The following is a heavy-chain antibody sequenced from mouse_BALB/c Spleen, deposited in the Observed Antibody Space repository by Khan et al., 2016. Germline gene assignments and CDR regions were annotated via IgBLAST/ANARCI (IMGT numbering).Heavy chain of an antibody. CDR2: ISYSGST. V-gene: IGHV3-2*02. D-gene: IGHD1-1*01. Sequence: EVQLQESGPGLVKPSQSLSLTCTVTGYSITSDYAWNWIRQFPGNKLEWMGYISYSGSTSYNPSFKSRIAITRDTYKNQFFLQLNSVTTEDTATYYCARYYYGSSYFDYWGQGTTLTVSS. CDR3: ARYYYGSSYFDY. J-gene: IGHJ2*01. CDR1: GYSITSDYA.